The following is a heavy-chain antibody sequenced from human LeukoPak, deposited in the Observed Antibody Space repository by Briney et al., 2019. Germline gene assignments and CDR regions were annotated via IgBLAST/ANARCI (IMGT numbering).Heavy chain of an antibody. D-gene: IGHD6-13*01. CDR2: ISYDGSNK. CDR3: ARGHYSSSWFDRAFDI. J-gene: IGHJ3*02. CDR1: GFTFSSYG. V-gene: IGHV3-30*03. Sequence: GGSLRLSCAASGFTFSSYGMHWVRQAPGKGLEWVAVISYDGSNKYYADSVKGRFTISRDNSKNTLYLQMNSLRAEDTAVYYCARGHYSSSWFDRAFDIWGQGTMVTVSS.